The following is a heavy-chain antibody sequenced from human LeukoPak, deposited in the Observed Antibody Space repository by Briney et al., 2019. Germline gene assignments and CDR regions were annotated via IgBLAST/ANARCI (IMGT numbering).Heavy chain of an antibody. CDR1: GFTFSSYG. J-gene: IGHJ6*02. V-gene: IGHV3-33*01. CDR2: IWYDGSNK. CDR3: ARDRRDLYYYYGMDV. Sequence: GGSLRLSCAASGFTFSSYGTHWVRQAPGKGLEWVAVIWYDGSNKYYADSVKGRFTISRDNSKNTLYLQMNSLRAEDTAVYYCARDRRDLYYYYGMDVWGQGTTVTVSS.